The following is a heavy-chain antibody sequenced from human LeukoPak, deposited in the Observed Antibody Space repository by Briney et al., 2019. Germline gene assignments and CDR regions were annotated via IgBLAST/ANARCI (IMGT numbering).Heavy chain of an antibody. CDR2: IYHSGST. D-gene: IGHD3-10*01. V-gene: IGHV4-4*02. CDR3: ARRGREGFGELTNYYFDY. Sequence: SGTLSLTCAVSGGSISSSNWWSWVRQPPGKGLEWIGEIYHSGSTNYNPSLKSRVTISVDKSKNQFSLKLSSVTAADTAVYYCARRGREGFGELTNYYFDYWGQGTLVTVSS. CDR1: GGSISSSNW. J-gene: IGHJ4*02.